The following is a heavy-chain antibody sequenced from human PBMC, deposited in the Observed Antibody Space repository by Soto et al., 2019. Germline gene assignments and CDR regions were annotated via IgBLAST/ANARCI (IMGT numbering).Heavy chain of an antibody. D-gene: IGHD6-25*01. CDR2: IFYTGSP. CDR3: AGEPKGGPAAGAIEI. CDR1: GGSIRRGYYY. Sequence: SETLSLTCTVSGGSIRRGYYYWTWIRQPPEKGLEWIGFIFYTGSPYYNPSLKSRLAISVDTSKNQFSLNLTSVTAAVTAVYFCAGEPKGGPAAGAIEIRGQGTMVTVSS. V-gene: IGHV4-30-4*01. J-gene: IGHJ3*02.